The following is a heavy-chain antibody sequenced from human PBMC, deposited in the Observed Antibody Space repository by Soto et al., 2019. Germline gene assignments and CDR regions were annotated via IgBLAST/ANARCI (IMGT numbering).Heavy chain of an antibody. V-gene: IGHV3-7*03. CDR2: IRQDGNEI. CDR3: ARAPHYGAEFDY. Sequence: GGSLRLSWPASGVIYSKSYMSWVRQPPGKGLEWVANIRQDGNEIYYVDSVKGRFTISRDNTKDSVFLQMNSLTAEDSAVYYCARAPHYGAEFDYWGQGNVVTGSS. CDR1: GVIYSKSY. J-gene: IGHJ4*02. D-gene: IGHD3-10*01.